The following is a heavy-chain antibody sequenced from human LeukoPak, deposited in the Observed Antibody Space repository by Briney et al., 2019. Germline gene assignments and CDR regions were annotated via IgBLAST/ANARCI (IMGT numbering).Heavy chain of an antibody. CDR3: ARDSPDYDSSGYRYYYYYGMDV. Sequence: SVKVSCKASGGTFSSYAVSWVRQAPGQGLEWMGGIIPIFGTANYAQKFQGRVTITADESTSTAYMELSSLRSEDTAVYYCARDSPDYDSSGYRYYYYYGMDVWGQGTTVTVSS. CDR2: IIPIFGTA. D-gene: IGHD3-22*01. V-gene: IGHV1-69*13. CDR1: GGTFSSYA. J-gene: IGHJ6*02.